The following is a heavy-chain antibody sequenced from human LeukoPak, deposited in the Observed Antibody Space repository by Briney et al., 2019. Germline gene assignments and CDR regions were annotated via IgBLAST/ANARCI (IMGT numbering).Heavy chain of an antibody. D-gene: IGHD6-19*01. V-gene: IGHV6-1*01. Sequence: SQTLSLTCAISGHSVSSNSAAWSWITQSPSRGLEWLGRTYYRSKWYSDYAVSVKSRIIINPDTSKNQLSLQLNSVTPEDTAVYYCAKLGDSSTWGQGTLVTVSS. J-gene: IGHJ5*02. CDR1: GHSVSSNSAA. CDR2: TYYRSKWYS. CDR3: AKLGDSST.